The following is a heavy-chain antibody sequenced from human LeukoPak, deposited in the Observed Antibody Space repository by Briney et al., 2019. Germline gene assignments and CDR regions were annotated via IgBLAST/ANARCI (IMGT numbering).Heavy chain of an antibody. J-gene: IGHJ4*02. CDR1: VAATNANPVG. V-gene: IGHV2-5*02. Sequence: SGPTPVESPEKLTLSSSFSVAATNANPVGVGWLRQPPGKAPEFLALIYWDDDKRYRPSLRSRLTIAKDTSKNQEVLTMTNMDTVDTATYYCAHSLGTGVSYGSLTWRVCYFDYWGQGILVTVAS. CDR2: IYWDDDK. D-gene: IGHD3-10*01. CDR3: AHSLGTGVSYGSLTWRVCYFDY.